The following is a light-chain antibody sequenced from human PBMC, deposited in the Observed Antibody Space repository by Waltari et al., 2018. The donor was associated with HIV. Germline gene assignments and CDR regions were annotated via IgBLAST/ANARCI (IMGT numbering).Light chain of an antibody. Sequence: SDLTQPASVSGFLGQSLTISCPGPDRAFGFSTFISWYQQQPGKVPKLLLYEVDTRASGVHGRFPGSKSGNTASLTISGLQVEDEGLYHCASYTADDTVLFGGGTTVTV. V-gene: IGLV2-14*01. J-gene: IGLJ2*01. CDR3: ASYTADDTVL. CDR2: EVD. CDR1: DRAFGFSTF.